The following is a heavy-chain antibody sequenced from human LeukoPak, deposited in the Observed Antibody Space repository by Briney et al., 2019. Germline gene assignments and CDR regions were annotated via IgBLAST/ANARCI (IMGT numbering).Heavy chain of an antibody. V-gene: IGHV4-61*02. CDR1: GGSISSGSYY. CDR2: IYTSGST. J-gene: IGHJ4*02. D-gene: IGHD2-15*01. Sequence: SQTLSLTCTVSGGSISSGSYYWSWIRQPAGKGPEWIGRIYTSGSTNYNPSLKSRVSISVDTSKNQFSLKLSSVTAADTAVYYCARGIATTLLYYFDYWGQGTLVTVSS. CDR3: ARGIATTLLYYFDY.